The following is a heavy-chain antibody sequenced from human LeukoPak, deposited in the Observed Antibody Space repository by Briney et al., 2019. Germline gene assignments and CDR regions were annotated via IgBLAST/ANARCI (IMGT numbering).Heavy chain of an antibody. CDR2: ISGSGGST. Sequence: PGGSLRLYCAASGFTFSSYAMSWVRQAPGKGLEWVSAISGSGGSTYYADSVKGRFTISRDNSKNTLYLQMNSLRAEDTAVYYCAKYYYDSSGYSALLGYFDYWGQGTLVTVSS. CDR3: AKYYYDSSGYSALLGYFDY. D-gene: IGHD3-22*01. CDR1: GFTFSSYA. J-gene: IGHJ4*02. V-gene: IGHV3-23*01.